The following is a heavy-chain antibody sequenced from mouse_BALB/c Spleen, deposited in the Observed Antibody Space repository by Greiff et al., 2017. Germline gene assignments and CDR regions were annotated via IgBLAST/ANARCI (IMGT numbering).Heavy chain of an antibody. D-gene: IGHD2-3*01. CDR1: GFTFSSYT. J-gene: IGHJ4*01. CDR3: TRDGYFYAMDY. Sequence: EVQGVESGGGLVKPGGSLKLSCAASGFTFSSYTMSWVRQTPEKRLEWVATISSGGSYTYYPDSVKGRFTISRDNAKNTLYLQMSSLKSEDTAMYYCTRDGYFYAMDYWGQGTSVTVSS. CDR2: ISSGGSYT. V-gene: IGHV5-6-4*01.